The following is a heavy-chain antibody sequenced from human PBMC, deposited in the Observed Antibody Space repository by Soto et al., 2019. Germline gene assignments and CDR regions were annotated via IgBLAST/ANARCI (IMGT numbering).Heavy chain of an antibody. J-gene: IGHJ4*02. CDR1: GGTFSSYA. CDR3: ARASVVVPNYDILTGYLQYDY. V-gene: IGHV1-69*01. Sequence: QVQLVQSGAEVKKPGSSVKVSCKASGGTFSSYAISWVRQAPGQGLEWMGGIIPIFGTANYAQKFQGRVTITADESTSTAYMELSSLRSEVTAVYYCARASVVVPNYDILTGYLQYDYWGQGTLVTVSS. CDR2: IIPIFGTA. D-gene: IGHD3-9*01.